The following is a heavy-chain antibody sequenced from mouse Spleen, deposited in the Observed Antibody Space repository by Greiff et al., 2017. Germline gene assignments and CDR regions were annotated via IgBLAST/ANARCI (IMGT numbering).Heavy chain of an antibody. CDR2: INPSSGYT. Sequence: QVQLQQSGAELARPGASVKMSCKASGYTFTSYTMHWVKQRPGQGLEWIGYINPSSGYTKYNQKFKDKATLTADKSSSTAYMQLSSLTSEDSAVYYCAREEFYYYDGSYVDYWGQGTTLTVSS. CDR3: AREEFYYYDGSYVDY. J-gene: IGHJ2*01. D-gene: IGHD1-1*01. CDR1: GYTFTSYT. V-gene: IGHV1-4*01.